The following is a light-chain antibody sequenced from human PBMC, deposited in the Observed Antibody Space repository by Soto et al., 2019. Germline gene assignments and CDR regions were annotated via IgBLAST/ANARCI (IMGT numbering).Light chain of an antibody. J-gene: IGKJ3*01. Sequence: EIVLTQSPATLSLSPGERATLSCRASQSVSSYLAWYQQKPGQAPRLLIYDASSRATGIPARFSGSGSGTDFTHTISSLEPEDFAVYYCQQRSNCSFGPGTKVDIK. V-gene: IGKV3-11*01. CDR1: QSVSSY. CDR3: QQRSNCS. CDR2: DAS.